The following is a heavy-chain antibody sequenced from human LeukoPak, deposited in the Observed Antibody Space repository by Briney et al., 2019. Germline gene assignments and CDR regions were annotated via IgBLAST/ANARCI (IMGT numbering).Heavy chain of an antibody. CDR3: AREGGSGWSDP. CDR2: LYPSGST. D-gene: IGHD6-19*01. Sequence: SETLPLTRTVSGDAFSSYFWNWIPQPAGKGLEDIGRLYPSGSTDYNPSLKSRVTMSVDTSKNQVSLKLSSVTAADTAVYYWAREGGSGWSDPWGPGTLVTVSS. J-gene: IGHJ5*02. V-gene: IGHV4-4*07. CDR1: GDAFSSYF.